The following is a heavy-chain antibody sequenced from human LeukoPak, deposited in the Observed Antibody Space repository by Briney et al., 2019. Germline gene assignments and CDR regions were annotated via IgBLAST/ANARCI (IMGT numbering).Heavy chain of an antibody. Sequence: PSQTLSLTCTVSGGSISTGTYYWSWIRQHPGKGLEWIGYIYSSGSTYYNPSLKSRVTISADTSKNQFSLKVTSVTAADAAVYYCARAGYSSTSTHFDYWGQGTLVTVSS. CDR3: ARAGYSSTSTHFDY. CDR1: GGSISTGTYY. CDR2: IYSSGST. J-gene: IGHJ4*02. D-gene: IGHD2-2*01. V-gene: IGHV4-31*03.